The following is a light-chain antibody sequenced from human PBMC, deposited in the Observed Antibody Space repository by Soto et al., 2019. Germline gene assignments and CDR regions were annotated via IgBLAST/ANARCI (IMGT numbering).Light chain of an antibody. J-gene: IGKJ5*01. CDR2: GAS. V-gene: IGKV1-12*01. Sequence: IQMNHSPSSVSASLGYIVTITCRASQGISSWLVWYHQQPGKGPKVLIYGASSLQSGVSSRFSGSGSGTDFTLTISSVRPEDLVSFYCQQTFTSPTTFGQGTRLEIK. CDR3: QQTFTSPTT. CDR1: QGISSW.